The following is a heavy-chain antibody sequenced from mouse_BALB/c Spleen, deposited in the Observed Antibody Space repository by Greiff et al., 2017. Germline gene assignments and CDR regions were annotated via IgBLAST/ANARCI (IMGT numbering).Heavy chain of an antibody. J-gene: IGHJ3*01. D-gene: IGHD2-14*01. CDR1: GYSITSDYA. CDR3: AAYYRYDVGFAY. V-gene: IGHV3-2*02. CDR2: ISYSGST. Sequence: EVKLQESGPGLVKPSQSLSLTCTVTGYSITSDYAWNWIRQFPGNKLEWMGYISYSGSTSYNPSLKSRISITRDTSKNQFFLQLNSVTTEDTATYYCAAYYRYDVGFAYWGQGTLVTVSA.